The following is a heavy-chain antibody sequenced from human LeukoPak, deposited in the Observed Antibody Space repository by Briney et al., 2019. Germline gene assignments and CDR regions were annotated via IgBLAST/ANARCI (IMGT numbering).Heavy chain of an antibody. Sequence: GGSLRLSCAASGFTFSSYWMSWVRQAPGKGLEWVANINKDGSEKNYVDSMKGRFTISRDNAKNSVYLQMNSLRAEDTAVYYCARDNRAVESPYNWFDPWGQGTLVTVSS. J-gene: IGHJ5*02. CDR2: INKDGSEK. CDR3: ARDNRAVESPYNWFDP. CDR1: GFTFSSYW. D-gene: IGHD1-26*01. V-gene: IGHV3-7*01.